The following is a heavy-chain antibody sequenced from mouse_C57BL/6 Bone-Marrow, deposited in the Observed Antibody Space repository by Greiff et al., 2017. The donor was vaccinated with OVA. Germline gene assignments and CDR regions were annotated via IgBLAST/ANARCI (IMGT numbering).Heavy chain of an antibody. CDR1: GYTFTDYN. J-gene: IGHJ1*03. CDR2: INPNNGGT. CDR3: ASREAYYCGSSYWYCDV. D-gene: IGHD1-1*01. V-gene: IGHV1-18*01. Sequence: VQLKQSGPELVKPGASVKIPCKASGYTFTDYNMDWVKQSHGKSLEWIGDINPNNGGTIYNQKFKGKATLTVDKSSSTAYMELRSLTSEDTAVYYCASREAYYCGSSYWYCDVWGTGTTVTVSS.